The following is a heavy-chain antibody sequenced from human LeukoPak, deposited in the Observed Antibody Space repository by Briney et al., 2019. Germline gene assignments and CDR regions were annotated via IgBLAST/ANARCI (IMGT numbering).Heavy chain of an antibody. J-gene: IGHJ4*02. CDR1: GFTFSSYW. CDR2: IKQDGSEK. V-gene: IGHV3-7*01. D-gene: IGHD3-10*01. CDR3: ARGSYYYGSGSYLPVDY. Sequence: GGPLRLSCAASGFTFSSYWMSWVRQAPGKGLEWVANIKQDGSEKYYVDSVKGRFTISRDNAKNSLYLQMISLRAEDTAVYYCARGSYYYGSGSYLPVDYWGQGTLVTVSS.